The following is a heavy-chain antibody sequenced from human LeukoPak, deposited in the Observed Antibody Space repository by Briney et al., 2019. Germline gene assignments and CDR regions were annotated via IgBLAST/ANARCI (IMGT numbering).Heavy chain of an antibody. D-gene: IGHD4-17*01. J-gene: IGHJ4*02. CDR2: IYYSGST. CDR3: ARAQTYGDSRLLLDY. V-gene: IGHV4-59*01. Sequence: SETLSLTCTVSGGSISSYYWSWIRQPPGKGLEWIGYIYYSGSTNYNPSLKNRVTISVDTSKNQFSLKLSSVTAADTAVYYCARAQTYGDSRLLLDYWGQGTLVTVSS. CDR1: GGSISSYY.